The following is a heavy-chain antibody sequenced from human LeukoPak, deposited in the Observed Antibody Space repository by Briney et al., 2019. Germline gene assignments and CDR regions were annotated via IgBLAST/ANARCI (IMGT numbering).Heavy chain of an antibody. Sequence: PGGSLRLSCAASGFTFSTYWMSWVRQAPGKGLEWVANIQDEGSEKYYVDSVKGRFTISRDNAKNSLYLQMNSLRAEDTAVYYCASGESYYLENWGQGTLVTVSS. CDR2: IQDEGSEK. J-gene: IGHJ4*02. CDR3: ASGESYYLEN. V-gene: IGHV3-7*02. D-gene: IGHD1-26*01. CDR1: GFTFSTYW.